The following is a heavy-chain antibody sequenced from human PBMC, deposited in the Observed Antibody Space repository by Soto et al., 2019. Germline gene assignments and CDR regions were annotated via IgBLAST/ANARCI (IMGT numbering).Heavy chain of an antibody. J-gene: IGHJ4*02. V-gene: IGHV4-59*01. Sequence: QVQLQESGPGLVKPSETLSLTCTVSGGSISSYYWSWIRQPPGKGLEWIGYIYYSGSTNYNPSLKSRVTISVDTSKNQFSLKLSSVTAADTAVYYCARVNWGYIAYWGQGTLVTVSS. CDR3: ARVNWGYIAY. CDR2: IYYSGST. CDR1: GGSISSYY. D-gene: IGHD7-27*01.